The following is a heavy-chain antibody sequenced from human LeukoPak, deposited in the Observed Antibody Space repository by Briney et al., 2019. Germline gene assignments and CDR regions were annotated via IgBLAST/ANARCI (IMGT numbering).Heavy chain of an antibody. CDR3: ARAHGPADCMDV. D-gene: IGHD2-8*01. J-gene: IGHJ6*04. CDR2: IYYSCST. CDR1: GVSISSYY. V-gene: IGHV4-59*01. Sequence: PAETLSLTCTVSGVSISSYYGSWLRQPPGKGREGGGYIYYSCSTNYNPSLKSRVTISVDTSKTQFSLKLSSVTAADTAVYYCARAHGPADCMDVWGKGTTVTVSS.